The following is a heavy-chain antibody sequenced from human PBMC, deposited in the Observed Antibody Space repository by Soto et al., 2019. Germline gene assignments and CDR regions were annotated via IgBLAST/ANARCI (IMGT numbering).Heavy chain of an antibody. V-gene: IGHV1-3*01. CDR1: GYSFIKNA. CDR2: INVGTDKT. CDR3: ARLEAGVKLDY. Sequence: SSVKVSCKTSGYSFIKNAIHWVRQAPGQRPEWMGWINVGTDKTKYSEKFQGRVTITTDTSASTAYIELTSLGSEDTAVYYCARLEAGVKLDYWGQGTPVTVSS. J-gene: IGHJ4*02. D-gene: IGHD6-19*01.